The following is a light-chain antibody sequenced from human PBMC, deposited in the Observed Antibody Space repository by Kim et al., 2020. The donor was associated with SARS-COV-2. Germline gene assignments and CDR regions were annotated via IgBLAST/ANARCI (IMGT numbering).Light chain of an antibody. Sequence: QSVLTQPTSVSGAPGQRVTISCTGSSSNSGGGYDVQWYQHLPGTAPKLLIYGNRNRPSGVPDRFSGSKSDTSASLAITGLQAEDEADYYCHSYDSSVAGWVFGGGTQLTVL. CDR1: SSNSGGGYD. J-gene: IGLJ3*02. V-gene: IGLV1-40*01. CDR3: HSYDSSVAGWV. CDR2: GNR.